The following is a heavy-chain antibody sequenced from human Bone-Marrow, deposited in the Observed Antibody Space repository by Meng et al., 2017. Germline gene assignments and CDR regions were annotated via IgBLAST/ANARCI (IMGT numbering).Heavy chain of an antibody. D-gene: IGHD3-10*01. CDR1: GFTFSSYA. CDR2: ISGSGGST. V-gene: IGHV3-23*01. J-gene: IGHJ6*02. CDR3: AAFYYGSMHPGV. Sequence: GESLKISCAASGFTFSSYAMHWVRQAPGKGLEWVSAISGSGGSTYYADSVKGRFTISRDNSKNTLYLQMNSLRDEDTAVYYCAAFYYGSMHPGVWGQGTTVTVSS.